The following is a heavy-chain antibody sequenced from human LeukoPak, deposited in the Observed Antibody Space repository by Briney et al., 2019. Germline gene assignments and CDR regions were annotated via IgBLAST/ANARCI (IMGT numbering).Heavy chain of an antibody. J-gene: IGHJ4*02. CDR1: GFTFSSYA. CDR2: ISGSGGST. CDR3: AFHILLWFGELLDY. V-gene: IGHV3-23*01. D-gene: IGHD3-10*01. Sequence: GGSLRLSCAASGFTFSSYAMSWVRQAPGKGLEWVSAISGSGGSTYYADSVKGRFTISRDNSKNTLYPQMNSLRAEDTAVYYCAFHILLWFGELLDYWGQGTLVTVSS.